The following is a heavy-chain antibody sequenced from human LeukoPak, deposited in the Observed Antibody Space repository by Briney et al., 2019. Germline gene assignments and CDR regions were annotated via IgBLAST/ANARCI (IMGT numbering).Heavy chain of an antibody. CDR2: ISGSGGSI. J-gene: IGHJ4*02. CDR3: AKATWIQLSYYFDY. D-gene: IGHD5-18*01. CDR1: GFTFSSYA. Sequence: GGSLRLSCAASGFTFSSYAMSWVRQAPGKGLEWVSAISGSGGSIYYADSVKGRFTISRDNSKNTLYLQMNSLRAEDTAVYYCAKATWIQLSYYFDYWGQGTLVTVSS. V-gene: IGHV3-23*01.